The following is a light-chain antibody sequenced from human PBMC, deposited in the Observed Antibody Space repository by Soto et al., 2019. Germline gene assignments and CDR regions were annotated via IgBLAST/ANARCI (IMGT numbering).Light chain of an antibody. CDR3: QQLNTLPFT. CDR1: QTISSW. J-gene: IGKJ5*01. CDR2: EAS. Sequence: IRMTQSPSLLSASTGDRVTITCRASQTISSWLAWYQQKPGKAPKLMIYEASTLQSGVPSRFSGSGSGTEFTLTISGLLPEDFATYHCQQLNTLPFTFGQGTRLEIK. V-gene: IGKV1-9*01.